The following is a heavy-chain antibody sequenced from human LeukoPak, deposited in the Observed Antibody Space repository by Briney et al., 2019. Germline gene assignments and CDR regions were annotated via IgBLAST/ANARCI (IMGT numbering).Heavy chain of an antibody. Sequence: GGSLRLSCAASGFTVSSNYMSWVRPAPGKGLEWVSVIYSGGSTYYTDSVKDRFTISRDNSKNTLYLQMNSLRAEDTAVYYCAREYYYDSSGYYNNWFDPWGQGTLVTVSS. D-gene: IGHD3-22*01. CDR3: AREYYYDSSGYYNNWFDP. V-gene: IGHV3-53*01. CDR1: GFTVSSNY. CDR2: IYSGGST. J-gene: IGHJ5*02.